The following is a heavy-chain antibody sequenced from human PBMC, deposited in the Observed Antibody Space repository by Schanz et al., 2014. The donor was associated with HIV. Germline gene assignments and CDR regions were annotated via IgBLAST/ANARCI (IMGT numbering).Heavy chain of an antibody. Sequence: VQLVESGGGVVQPGRSLRLSCTASGFMFRSHWMYWVRQGPGKGLEWVSLINGDGSSKTYADSVKGRFTISRDNARDTLYLQMNSLRAEDMAVYYCARGNYFDLWGRGPLVTVSS. CDR1: GFMFRSHW. J-gene: IGHJ2*01. V-gene: IGHV3-74*02. CDR3: ARGNYFDL. CDR2: INGDGSSK.